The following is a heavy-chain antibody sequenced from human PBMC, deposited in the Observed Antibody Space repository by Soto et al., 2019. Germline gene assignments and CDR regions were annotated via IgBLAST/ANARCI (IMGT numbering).Heavy chain of an antibody. CDR3: ARRGVRGVIINENWFDP. J-gene: IGHJ5*02. V-gene: IGHV4-39*01. CDR2: IYYSGST. CDR1: GGSISSSSYY. Sequence: SETLSLTCTVSGGSISSSSYYWGWIRQPPGKGLEWIGSIYYSGSTYYNPSLKSRVTISVDTSKNQFSLKLSSVTAADTAVYYCARRGVRGVIINENWFDPWGQGTLVNVSS. D-gene: IGHD3-10*01.